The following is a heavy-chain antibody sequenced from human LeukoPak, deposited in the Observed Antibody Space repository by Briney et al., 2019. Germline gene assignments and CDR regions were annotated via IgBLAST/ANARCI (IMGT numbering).Heavy chain of an antibody. CDR1: GGSFSGCY. Sequence: SETLSLTCAVYGGSFSGCYWSWIRQPPGKGLEWIGEVNHSGSTNYNPSLKSRVTISVDTSKNQFSLKLSSVTAADTAVYYCARGERGYSSSWYHYWGQGTLVTVSS. D-gene: IGHD6-13*01. V-gene: IGHV4-34*01. J-gene: IGHJ4*02. CDR3: ARGERGYSSSWYHY. CDR2: VNHSGST.